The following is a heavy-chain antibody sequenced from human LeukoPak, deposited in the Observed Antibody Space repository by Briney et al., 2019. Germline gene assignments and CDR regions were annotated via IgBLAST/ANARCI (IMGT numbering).Heavy chain of an antibody. Sequence: GSLRLSSAATAFTFTSSAMSWVRQAPGQGLEWVSGISGSGGSTYYADSVKGRFTISRNNSKNTLYLQMNSLRADDTAVYYCAKDVVGAINSFYYWGPVTLVTVSS. D-gene: IGHD1-26*01. V-gene: IGHV3-23*01. J-gene: IGHJ4*02. CDR1: AFTFTSSA. CDR2: ISGSGGST. CDR3: AKDVVGAINSFYY.